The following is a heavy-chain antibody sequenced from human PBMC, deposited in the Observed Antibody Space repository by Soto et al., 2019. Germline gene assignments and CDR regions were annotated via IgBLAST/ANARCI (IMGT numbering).Heavy chain of an antibody. CDR1: GYSMIGQY. CDR3: ATVVGGAGIWSHS. V-gene: IGHV1-2*02. Sequence: ASVKVYCKASGYSMIGQYIHWVRQAPGQGLECLGCINPNSCSTTYAQRSQGRVTLTRYTSISTAYRELRGLRADDTAVFYCATVVGGAGIWSHSWG. J-gene: IGHJ5*01. CDR2: INPNSCST. D-gene: IGHD1-26*01.